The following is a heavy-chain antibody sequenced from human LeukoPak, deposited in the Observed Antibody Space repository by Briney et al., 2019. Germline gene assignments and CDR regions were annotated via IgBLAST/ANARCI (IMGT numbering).Heavy chain of an antibody. D-gene: IGHD4-23*01. V-gene: IGHV4-34*01. J-gene: IGHJ6*03. CDR1: GGSFSGYY. CDR2: TNHSGST. Sequence: PSETLSLTCAVYGGSFSGYYWSWIRQPPEKGLEWIGETNHSGSTNYNPSLKSRVTIPVDTSKNQFSLKLSSVTAADTAVYYCARATYGGPVYYYYMDVWGKGTTVTVSS. CDR3: ARATYGGPVYYYYMDV.